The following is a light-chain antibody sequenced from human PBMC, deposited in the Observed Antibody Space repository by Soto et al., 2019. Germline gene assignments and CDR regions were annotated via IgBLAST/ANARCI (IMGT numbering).Light chain of an antibody. V-gene: IGLV2-14*01. CDR2: EVN. Sequence: QSALTQPASVSGSPGQSITISCTGTRSDIGGSDFVSWYQQHLGQAPKLVMSEVNNRPSGVSSHFSSSKSGNTASLTISGLQAEDEADYYGGSYTTPSTVVFGGGTKLTVL. J-gene: IGLJ2*01. CDR3: GSYTTPSTVV. CDR1: RSDIGGSDF.